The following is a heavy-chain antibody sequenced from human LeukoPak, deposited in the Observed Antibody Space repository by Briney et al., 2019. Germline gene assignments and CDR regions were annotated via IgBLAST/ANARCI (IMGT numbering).Heavy chain of an antibody. CDR3: AKDPAARPQYFQH. D-gene: IGHD6-6*01. CDR2: ISGSGGST. J-gene: IGHJ1*01. V-gene: IGHV3-23*01. CDR1: GFTFSSYA. Sequence: PGGSPRLSWAASGFTFSSYAMSWVRQAPGKGLEWVSAISGSGGSTYYADSVKGRFTISRDNSKNTLYLQMNSLRAEDTAVYYCAKDPAARPQYFQHWGQGTLITVSS.